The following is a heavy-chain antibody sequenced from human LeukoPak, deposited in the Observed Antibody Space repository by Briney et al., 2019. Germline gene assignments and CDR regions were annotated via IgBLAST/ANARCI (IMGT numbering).Heavy chain of an antibody. CDR3: VIPARQGASLDY. V-gene: IGHV3-23*01. Sequence: PGGSLRLSCAASGFTFSSYAMTWVRQAPGKGLEWVSGISGNGGSTYYADAVKGRFTISRDNSKNTLYLQMNSLRAEDTAVYYCVIPARQGASLDYWGQGTLVTVSS. CDR2: ISGNGGST. J-gene: IGHJ4*02. CDR1: GFTFSSYA. D-gene: IGHD6-6*01.